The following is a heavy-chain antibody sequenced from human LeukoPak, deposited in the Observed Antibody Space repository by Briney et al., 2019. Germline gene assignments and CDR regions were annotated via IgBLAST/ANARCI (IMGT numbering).Heavy chain of an antibody. CDR3: ARPYGSGSYRYYGMDV. D-gene: IGHD3-10*01. CDR2: IDPSDSYT. V-gene: IGHV5-10-1*01. Sequence: GESLRICCMGSGYSFTSYWISWARHMPRKGLEWMGRIDPSDSYTNYSPSFQGHVTIAADKSISTASLQWSSLKASDTAMYYCARPYGSGSYRYYGMDVWGQGTTVTVSS. J-gene: IGHJ6*02. CDR1: GYSFTSYW.